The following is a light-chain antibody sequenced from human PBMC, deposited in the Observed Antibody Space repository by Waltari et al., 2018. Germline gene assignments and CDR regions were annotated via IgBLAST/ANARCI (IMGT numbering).Light chain of an antibody. CDR2: AVS. Sequence: QSALTQPASVSGSPGQSITISCTGTSSDVGNYKRVSWYQQHPGQAPKLMIYAVSKRPSGVSERFSGARSGDMASLTISGRQPEDEAEYFCSSYAGSSKGVFGGGTKVTVL. V-gene: IGLV2-23*02. J-gene: IGLJ2*01. CDR1: SSDVGNYKR. CDR3: SSYAGSSKGV.